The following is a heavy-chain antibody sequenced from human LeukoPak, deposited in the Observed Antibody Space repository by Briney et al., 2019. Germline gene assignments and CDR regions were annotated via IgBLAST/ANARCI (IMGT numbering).Heavy chain of an antibody. D-gene: IGHD6-19*01. CDR2: INHSGGT. J-gene: IGHJ4*02. Sequence: SETLSLTCAVYGGSFSGYSWNWIRQPPVKGLEWIGEINHSGGTNYNPSLKSRVTISVDTSKKQFSLKLSSVTAADTAVYYCARGITGYDSGWYGRGDTFDCWGQGTLVTVPS. CDR1: GGSFSGYS. V-gene: IGHV4-34*01. CDR3: ARGITGYDSGWYGRGDTFDC.